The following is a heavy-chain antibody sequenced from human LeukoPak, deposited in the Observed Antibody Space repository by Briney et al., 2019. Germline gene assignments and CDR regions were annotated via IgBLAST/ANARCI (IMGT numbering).Heavy chain of an antibody. D-gene: IGHD3-22*01. CDR1: GGSISSGSYY. J-gene: IGHJ5*02. CDR2: IYTSGST. Sequence: SETLSLTCTVSGGSISSGSYYWRWIRQPAGKGLEWIGRIYTSGSTNYNPSLKSRVTISVDTSKNQFSLKLSSVTAADTAVYYCARGYYYDSSGYYKNWFDPWGQGTLATVSS. CDR3: ARGYYYDSSGYYKNWFDP. V-gene: IGHV4-61*02.